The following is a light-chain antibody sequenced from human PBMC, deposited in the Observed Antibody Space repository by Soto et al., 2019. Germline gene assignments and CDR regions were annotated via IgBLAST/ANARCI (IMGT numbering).Light chain of an antibody. CDR3: HQRYAWPPIT. CDR2: DAS. CDR1: RSVRSY. Sequence: EIVLTQSPATLSLSPGERSTLSCRARRSVRSYLAWYQQKPGQAPRLLIYDASNRAAGIPARFSGSGSETDFTLTISNLEPEDFAVYYCHQRYAWPPITFGQGTRLEIK. V-gene: IGKV3-11*01. J-gene: IGKJ5*01.